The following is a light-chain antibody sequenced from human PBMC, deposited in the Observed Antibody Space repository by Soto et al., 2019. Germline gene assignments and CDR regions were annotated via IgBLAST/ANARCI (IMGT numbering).Light chain of an antibody. CDR1: NSNIGSNT. CDR2: SNN. CDR3: AAWDDSLNGYV. J-gene: IGLJ1*01. V-gene: IGLV1-44*01. Sequence: QSVLTRPPSASGTPGQRVTISCSGSNSNIGSNTVNWYQQLTGTAPKLLIYSNNQRPSGVPDRFSGSRSGTSASLAISGLQSEDEADYYCAAWDDSLNGYVFGTGTKLTVL.